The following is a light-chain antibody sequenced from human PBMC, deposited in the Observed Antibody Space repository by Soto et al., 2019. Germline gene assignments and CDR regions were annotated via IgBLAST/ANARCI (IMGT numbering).Light chain of an antibody. CDR2: EVS. Sequence: DIVLTQTPLSLSVTPGQPASISCKSSQSLLHSDGKTYLCWYLQKAGQPPQVLIYEVSNRFSGVPERFSGSGSGTDFTLRISRVEAEDVGVYYFMQGRQLPWTFGQGTKVEVK. V-gene: IGKV2D-29*01. CDR1: QSLLHSDGKTY. CDR3: MQGRQLPWT. J-gene: IGKJ1*01.